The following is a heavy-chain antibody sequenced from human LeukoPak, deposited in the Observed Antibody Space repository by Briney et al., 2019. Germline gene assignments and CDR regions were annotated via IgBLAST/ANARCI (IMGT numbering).Heavy chain of an antibody. Sequence: GASVKVSCKASGYTFTSYGISWVRQAPGQGLEWMAWISGSNANTKYAQKVQGRVTVTTDTSTSTAYMELGSLTSDDTAVYYCARRRLDSSWCFDYWGQGTLVTVSS. CDR2: ISGSNANT. J-gene: IGHJ4*02. CDR3: ARRRLDSSWCFDY. CDR1: GYTFTSYG. V-gene: IGHV1-18*01. D-gene: IGHD6-13*01.